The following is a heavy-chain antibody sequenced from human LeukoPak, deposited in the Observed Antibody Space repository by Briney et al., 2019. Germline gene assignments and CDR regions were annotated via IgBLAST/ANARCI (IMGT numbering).Heavy chain of an antibody. CDR3: ARDPPRGVPSYYYYMDV. V-gene: IGHV3-23*01. D-gene: IGHD3-10*01. Sequence: PGGSLRLSCAASGFTFSSYAMSWVRQAPGKGLECISGFSGSGGSTYYADSVKGRFTISRDNSKNTLYLQMNSLRAEDTAVYYCARDPPRGVPSYYYYMDVWGKGTTVTVSS. CDR1: GFTFSSYA. CDR2: FSGSGGST. J-gene: IGHJ6*03.